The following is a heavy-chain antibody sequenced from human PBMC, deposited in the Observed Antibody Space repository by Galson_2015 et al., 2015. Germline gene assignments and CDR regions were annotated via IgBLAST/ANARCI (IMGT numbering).Heavy chain of an antibody. V-gene: IGHV4-39*01. Sequence: TVSGGSISSSSYYWGWIRQPPGKGLEWIGSIYYSGSTYYNPSLKSRVTISVDTSKNQFSLKLSSVTAADTAVYYCATYSTGWYYFDSWGQGTLVTVSS. CDR3: ATYSTGWYYFDS. CDR1: GGSISSSSYY. D-gene: IGHD6-13*01. J-gene: IGHJ4*02. CDR2: IYYSGST.